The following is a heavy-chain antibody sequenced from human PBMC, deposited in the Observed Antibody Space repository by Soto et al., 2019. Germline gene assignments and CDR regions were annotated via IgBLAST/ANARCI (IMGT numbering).Heavy chain of an antibody. J-gene: IGHJ4*02. V-gene: IGHV3-23*01. CDR2: ISGSGGTV. CDR3: ARRGSGSYYDY. Sequence: PGGSLRLSCAASGFTFSSYLMHWVRQAPGKGLEWVSAISGSGGTVYYADSVKGRFTISRDNSKNTLYLQMNSLRAEETAVYYCARRGSGSYYDYWGQGTLVTVSS. D-gene: IGHD1-26*01. CDR1: GFTFSSYL.